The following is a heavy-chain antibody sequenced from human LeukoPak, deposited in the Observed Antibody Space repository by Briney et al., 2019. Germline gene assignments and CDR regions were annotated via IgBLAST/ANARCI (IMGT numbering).Heavy chain of an antibody. CDR3: ARHGYGDFQGGYDP. CDR2: IIPILGIA. CDR1: GGTFSSHA. D-gene: IGHD4-17*01. V-gene: IGHV1-69*04. Sequence: SVKVSCKASGGTFSSHAISWVRQAPGQGLEWMGRIIPILGIANYAQKFQGRVTITADKSTSTAYMELSSLRSEDTAVYYCARHGYGDFQGGYDPWGQGTLVTVSS. J-gene: IGHJ5*02.